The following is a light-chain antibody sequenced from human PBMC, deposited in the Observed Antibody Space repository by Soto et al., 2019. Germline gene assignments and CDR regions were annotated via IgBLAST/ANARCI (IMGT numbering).Light chain of an antibody. CDR2: GAS. Sequence: EIVMTQSPATLSVSPGERATLSCRASQSVSSNLAWYQQKPGQAPRLLIYGASTRATGIPARFSGSGSGTEFTLTISSLQSEDFAVYYYQHYNNWPLYRFGQRTKLEIK. V-gene: IGKV3-15*01. CDR3: QHYNNWPLYR. J-gene: IGKJ2*03. CDR1: QSVSSN.